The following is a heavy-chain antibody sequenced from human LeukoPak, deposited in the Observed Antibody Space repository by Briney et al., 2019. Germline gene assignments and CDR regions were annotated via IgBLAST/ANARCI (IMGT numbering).Heavy chain of an antibody. D-gene: IGHD3-10*01. J-gene: IGHJ5*02. V-gene: IGHV4-4*02. CDR3: ARFVDYYGSGSYYNVFDP. Sequence: SETLSLTCAVSGGSISSSNWWSWVRQPPGKGLEWIGEIYHSGSTNYNPSLKSRVTISVDKSKNQFSLKLSSVTAADTAVYYCARFVDYYGSGSYYNVFDPWGQGTLVTVSS. CDR2: IYHSGST. CDR1: GGSISSSNW.